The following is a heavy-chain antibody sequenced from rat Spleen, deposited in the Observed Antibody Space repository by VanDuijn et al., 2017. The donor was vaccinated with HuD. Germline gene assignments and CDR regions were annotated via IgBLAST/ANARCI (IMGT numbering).Heavy chain of an antibody. Sequence: EVQLVESDGGLVQPGRSLKLSCAASGFTFSDYYMAWVRQAPTKGLEWVATISYDGGRNFYRDSVKGRFTISRDNAKSSLYLQMDSLKSEDTATYYCTRHAREPYKWFAYWGQGTLVTVSS. CDR1: GFTFSDYY. CDR3: TRHAREPYKWFAY. CDR2: ISYDGGRN. V-gene: IGHV5-29*01. J-gene: IGHJ3*01. D-gene: IGHD3-2*01.